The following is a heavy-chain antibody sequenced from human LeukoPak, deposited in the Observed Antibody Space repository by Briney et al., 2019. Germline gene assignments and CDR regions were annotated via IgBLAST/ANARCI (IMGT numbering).Heavy chain of an antibody. J-gene: IGHJ4*02. CDR2: ISGGGSDI. V-gene: IGHV3-11*04. D-gene: IGHD6-6*01. CDR1: GYTFNVYY. CDR3: ARTARLLAS. Sequence: GGSLTLSCAASGYTFNVYYMTWIRQTPGKGLEYLSNISGGGSDIIYADSVKGRFTISRDNAKNSLYLQMNSLRVDDSAVYYCARTARLLASWGQGTLVTVSS.